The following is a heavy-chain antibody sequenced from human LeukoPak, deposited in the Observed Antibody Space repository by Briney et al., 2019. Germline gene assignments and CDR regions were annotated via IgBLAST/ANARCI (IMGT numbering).Heavy chain of an antibody. V-gene: IGHV3-11*01. CDR1: GFTFSDFY. CDR3: ASITIFGSLKDY. Sequence: GGSLTLSCAASGFTFSDFYMTWIRQAPGKGLEWISYISGSGHNINYADSVKGRFIISRDNAKKSVSLQMNSLRAEDTAVYYCASITIFGSLKDYWGQGTLVTVSS. CDR2: ISGSGHNI. D-gene: IGHD3-3*01. J-gene: IGHJ4*02.